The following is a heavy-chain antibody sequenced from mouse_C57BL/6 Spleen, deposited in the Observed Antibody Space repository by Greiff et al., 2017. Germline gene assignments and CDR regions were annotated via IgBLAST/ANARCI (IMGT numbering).Heavy chain of an antibody. J-gene: IGHJ2*01. V-gene: IGHV1-4*01. CDR1: GYTFTSYT. CDR2: ISPGSGYT. D-gene: IGHD2-5*01. CDR3: ARGEYSNPFGG. Sequence: QVQLQQSGAELARPGASVKMSCKASGYTFTSYTMPWVNQRPGQGLEWIGYISPGSGYTKYNQKFKDKATLTADTATSTAYMRLRSLTSEDSAVYYSARGEYSNPFGGWGQGTTLTVAS.